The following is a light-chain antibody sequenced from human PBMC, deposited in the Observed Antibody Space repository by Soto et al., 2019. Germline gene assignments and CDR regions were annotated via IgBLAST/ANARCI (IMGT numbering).Light chain of an antibody. J-gene: IGKJ4*01. CDR1: QGISNY. CDR2: AAS. V-gene: IGKV1-9*01. CDR3: LQLNGYPIT. Sequence: DIQLTQSPSFLSASVGDRVIITCRASQGISNYLAWYQQKPGKAPKLLIYAASTLQSGVPSRFSGSGSGTEFTLTISSLQPEDFATYSCLQLNGYPITFGGGTKVEIK.